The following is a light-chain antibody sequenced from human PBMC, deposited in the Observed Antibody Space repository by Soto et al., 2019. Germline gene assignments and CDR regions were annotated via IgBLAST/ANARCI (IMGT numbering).Light chain of an antibody. Sequence: EIVLTQSPATLSLSPGERATLSCRASQSVSSYLAWYQQKPGQASRLLIYGASSRATGIPARFSGSGSGTEFTLTISSLQSEDFAVYYCQQYNKWPPRTFGQGTKVDIK. J-gene: IGKJ1*01. CDR3: QQYNKWPPRT. V-gene: IGKV3-15*01. CDR2: GAS. CDR1: QSVSSY.